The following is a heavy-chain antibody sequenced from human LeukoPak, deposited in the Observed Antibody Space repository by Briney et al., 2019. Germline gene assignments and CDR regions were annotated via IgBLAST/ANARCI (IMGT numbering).Heavy chain of an antibody. CDR1: GYTFTGYY. J-gene: IGHJ6*02. D-gene: IGHD2-2*01. CDR3: ARLYCSSTSCHLEGYYYYGMDV. V-gene: IGHV1-2*02. Sequence: ASVKVSCKASGYTFTGYYMHWVRQAPGQGLEWMGWINPSSGGTNYAQKFRGRVTMTRDTSISTAYMELSRLRSDDTAVYYCARLYCSSTSCHLEGYYYYGMDVWGQGTTVTVSS. CDR2: INPSSGGT.